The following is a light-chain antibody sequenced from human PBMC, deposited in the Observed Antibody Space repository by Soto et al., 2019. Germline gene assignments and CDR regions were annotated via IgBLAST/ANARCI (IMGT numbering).Light chain of an antibody. V-gene: IGLV1-44*01. CDR1: SSNIGDNA. J-gene: IGLJ1*01. CDR3: AAWDDSLNGQV. CDR2: SNN. Sequence: QSVLTQPPSASGTPGQRVTISCSGSSSNIGDNAVNWYQQVPGTAPKLLIYSNNQRPSGVPDRFSGSKSGTSASLAISGLQSEDEADYYCAAWDDSLNGQVFGTGTKVT.